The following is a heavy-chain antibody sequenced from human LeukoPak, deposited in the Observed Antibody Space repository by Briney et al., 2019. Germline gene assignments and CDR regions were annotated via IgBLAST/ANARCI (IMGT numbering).Heavy chain of an antibody. CDR1: GYTFTSYY. CDR3: ARGQGQPVLRYFDWLLATDAYGMDV. Sequence: ASVKVSCKASGYTFTSYYMHWVRQAPGQGLEWMGIINPSGGSTSYAQKFQGRVTMTRDTSTSTVYMELSSLRSEDTAVYYCARGQGQPVLRYFDWLLATDAYGMDVWGQGTAVTVSS. CDR2: INPSGGST. D-gene: IGHD3-9*01. V-gene: IGHV1-46*01. J-gene: IGHJ6*02.